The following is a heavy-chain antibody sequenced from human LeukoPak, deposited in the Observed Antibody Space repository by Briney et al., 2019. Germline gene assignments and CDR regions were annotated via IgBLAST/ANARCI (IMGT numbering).Heavy chain of an antibody. V-gene: IGHV3-30*02. Sequence: GGSLRLSCAASGFTFSSYGMHWVRQAPGKGLEGVAFIRYDGSNKYYADSVKGRFTISRDNSKNTLYLQMNSLRAEDTAVYYCAKGDYYGSVYYYYGMDVWGQGTTVTVSS. D-gene: IGHD3-10*01. CDR2: IRYDGSNK. J-gene: IGHJ6*02. CDR3: AKGDYYGSVYYYYGMDV. CDR1: GFTFSSYG.